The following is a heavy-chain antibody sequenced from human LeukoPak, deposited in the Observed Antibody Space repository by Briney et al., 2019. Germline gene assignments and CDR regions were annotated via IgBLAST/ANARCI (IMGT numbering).Heavy chain of an antibody. D-gene: IGHD3-22*01. CDR1: GGSISSYY. Sequence: SETLSLTCTVSGGSISSYYWSWIRPPPGNGLEWIGYIYYSGSTNYNPSLKSRVTISVDTSKNQFSLKLSSVTAADTAVYYCARLPFFYDSSGYYSPDAFDIWGQGTMVTVSS. V-gene: IGHV4-59*08. CDR2: IYYSGST. J-gene: IGHJ3*02. CDR3: ARLPFFYDSSGYYSPDAFDI.